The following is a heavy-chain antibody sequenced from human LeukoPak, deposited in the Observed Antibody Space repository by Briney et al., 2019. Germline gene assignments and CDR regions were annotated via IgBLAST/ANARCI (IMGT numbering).Heavy chain of an antibody. J-gene: IGHJ6*02. Sequence: ASVKVSCKASGYTFTGYYMHWVRQAPGQGLEWMGWINPNSGGTNYAQKFQGWVTMTRDTSISTAYMELSRLRSDDTAVYYCARGSLDDILTYYGMDVWGQGTTVTVSS. V-gene: IGHV1-2*04. CDR3: ARGSLDDILTYYGMDV. CDR1: GYTFTGYY. CDR2: INPNSGGT. D-gene: IGHD3-9*01.